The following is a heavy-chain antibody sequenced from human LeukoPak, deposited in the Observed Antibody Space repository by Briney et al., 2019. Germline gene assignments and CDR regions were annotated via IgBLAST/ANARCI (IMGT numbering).Heavy chain of an antibody. J-gene: IGHJ2*01. CDR1: GYTFTSYD. D-gene: IGHD3-10*01. V-gene: IGHV1-8*01. CDR2: MNPNSGNT. CDR3: ARVPLDYYGSGSYYPYWYFDL. Sequence: ASVKVSCKASGYTFTSYDINWVRQATGQGLEWMGWMNPNSGNTGYAQKFQGRVTMTRDTSISTAYMELSSLRSEDTAVYYCARVPLDYYGSGSYYPYWYFDLWGRGTLVTVSS.